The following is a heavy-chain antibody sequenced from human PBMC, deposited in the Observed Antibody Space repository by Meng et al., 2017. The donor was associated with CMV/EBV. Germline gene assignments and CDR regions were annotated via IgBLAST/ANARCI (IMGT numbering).Heavy chain of an antibody. CDR3: ARERDIVPTIRLPSDY. J-gene: IGHJ4*01. CDR2: ISSSGSSI. CDR1: GFSFSDYY. Sequence: GESLKISCAASGFSFSDYYMSWIRQTPGKGLEWVSYISSSGSSIYYADSVKGRFTISRDNAKNSLYLQMNSLRAEDTAVYYCARERDIVPTIRLPSDYWGHGTLVTVSS. V-gene: IGHV3-11*01. D-gene: IGHD5-12*01.